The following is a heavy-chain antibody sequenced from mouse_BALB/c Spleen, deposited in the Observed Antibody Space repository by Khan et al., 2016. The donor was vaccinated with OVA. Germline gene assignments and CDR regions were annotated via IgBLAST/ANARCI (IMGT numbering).Heavy chain of an antibody. CDR2: IDPANGNT. CDR3: ARDYWDVFAY. CDR1: GFNIKDTY. D-gene: IGHD4-1*01. V-gene: IGHV14-3*02. J-gene: IGHJ3*01. Sequence: EVQLQQSGAELVKPGASVKLSCTASGFNIKDTYTHWVKQRPEQGLEWIGRIDPANGNTKYDPKFQGKATLTADTSSNTAYLQLSSLTSEDTAVYYCARDYWDVFAYWGQGTLVTVSA.